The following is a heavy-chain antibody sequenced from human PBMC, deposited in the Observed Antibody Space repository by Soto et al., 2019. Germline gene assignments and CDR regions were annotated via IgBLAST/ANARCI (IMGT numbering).Heavy chain of an antibody. D-gene: IGHD6-6*01. CDR3: ARGRIAARSWFDP. CDR1: GYIFTSYW. J-gene: IGHJ5*02. V-gene: IGHV5-51*01. Sequence: PGESLKISCKGSGYIFTSYWIGWGLQRPGKGLEWMGIIYPGDSDTRYSPSFQGQVTISADKSISTAYLQWSSLKASDTAMYYCARGRIAARSWFDPWGQGTLVTVSS. CDR2: IYPGDSDT.